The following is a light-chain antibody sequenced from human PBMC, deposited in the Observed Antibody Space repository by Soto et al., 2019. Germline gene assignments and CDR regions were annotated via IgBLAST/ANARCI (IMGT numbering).Light chain of an antibody. CDR2: WAS. J-gene: IGKJ3*01. CDR1: QSVLYSSNNKNY. V-gene: IGKV4-1*01. CDR3: QQYYSTPLFT. Sequence: DIVMTQSPDSLAVSLGERATINCKSSQSVLYSSNNKNYLAWYQQKPGQPPMLLIYWASTRESGVPDRFSGSGSGTDFTLTIISLQAEDVAVYYCQQYYSTPLFTFGRGTKVDIK.